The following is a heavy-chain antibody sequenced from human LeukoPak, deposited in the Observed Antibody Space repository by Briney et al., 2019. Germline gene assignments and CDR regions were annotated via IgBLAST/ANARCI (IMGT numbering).Heavy chain of an antibody. CDR2: ISSNGGST. CDR1: GLTFSTYA. J-gene: IGHJ4*02. Sequence: GGSLRLSCSASGLTFSTYAMHWVRQAPGKGLEYVSAISSNGGSTYYADSVKGRFTISRDNSKNTLYLQMSSLRAEDTAVYHCVKDDSYYYDRSGRAYWGQGTLVTVSS. D-gene: IGHD3-22*01. CDR3: VKDDSYYYDRSGRAY. V-gene: IGHV3-64D*09.